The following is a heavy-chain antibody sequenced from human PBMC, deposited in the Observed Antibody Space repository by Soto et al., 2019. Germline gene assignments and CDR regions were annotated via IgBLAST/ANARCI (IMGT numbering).Heavy chain of an antibody. D-gene: IGHD6-19*01. J-gene: IGHJ4*02. CDR3: PKDQEFLREVAGFDY. Sequence: GGLQITGSASGFTCSSYAMSWVRQAPGKGLEWVSAISGSGGSTYYADSVKGRFTISRDNSKNTLYLQMNSLRAEDTAVYYCPKDQEFLREVAGFDYWGQGTLVTVSS. CDR1: GFTCSSYA. V-gene: IGHV3-23*01. CDR2: ISGSGGST.